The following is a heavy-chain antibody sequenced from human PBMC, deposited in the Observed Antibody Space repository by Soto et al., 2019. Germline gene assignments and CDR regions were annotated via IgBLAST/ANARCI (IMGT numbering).Heavy chain of an antibody. D-gene: IGHD1-1*01. CDR1: GYTFSTYG. CDR2: IGADNGDT. CDR3: ARDWKGAEGFDP. Sequence: QVQLVQSGAEVKKPGASVKVSCKASGYTFSTYGFSWVRQAPGQGLEWMGWIGADNGDTNYAQNFQGRVTMTTDTSTNTSYMELRSLTYEDTTVYSCARDWKGAEGFDPWGQGTLVTVSS. J-gene: IGHJ5*02. V-gene: IGHV1-18*01.